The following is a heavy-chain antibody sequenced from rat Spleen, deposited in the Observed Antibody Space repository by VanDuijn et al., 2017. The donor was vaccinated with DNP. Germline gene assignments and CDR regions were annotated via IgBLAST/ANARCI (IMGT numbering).Heavy chain of an antibody. CDR3: ARYITTGAMDA. Sequence: EVQLQESGPGLVKPSQSLSLTCSVTGYSITSHYWGWIRKFPGNKMEWIGHIGYSGSTTYNPSLKSRISITRDTSKNQFFLQLNSVTSEDTATYYCARYITTGAMDAWGQGTSVTVSS. D-gene: IGHD1-10*01. CDR2: IGYSGST. V-gene: IGHV3-1*01. CDR1: GYSITSHY. J-gene: IGHJ4*01.